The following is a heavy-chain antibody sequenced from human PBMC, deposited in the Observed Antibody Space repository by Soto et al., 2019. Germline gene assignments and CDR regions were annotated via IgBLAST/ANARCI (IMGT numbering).Heavy chain of an antibody. Sequence: ASVKVSCKANGYTFRNYAMHWVRQAPGQGLEWMGWINGGNGNTKYSQKFQGRVTITRDTSASTAYMELSSLRSEDTAVYYCARDGPIYDILSASYFYGMDVWGQGTTVTVSS. CDR2: INGGNGNT. CDR3: ARDGPIYDILSASYFYGMDV. J-gene: IGHJ6*02. V-gene: IGHV1-3*01. D-gene: IGHD3-9*01. CDR1: GYTFRNYA.